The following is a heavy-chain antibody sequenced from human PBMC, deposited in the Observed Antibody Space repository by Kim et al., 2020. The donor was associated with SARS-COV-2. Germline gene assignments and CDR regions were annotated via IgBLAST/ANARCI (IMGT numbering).Heavy chain of an antibody. CDR3: ARANY. Sequence: SLNRGSIGYADSVKGRFTISRDNAKNSLYLQMNSLRAEDTALYYCARANYWGQGTLVTVSS. CDR2: SLNRGSI. J-gene: IGHJ4*02. V-gene: IGHV3-9*01.